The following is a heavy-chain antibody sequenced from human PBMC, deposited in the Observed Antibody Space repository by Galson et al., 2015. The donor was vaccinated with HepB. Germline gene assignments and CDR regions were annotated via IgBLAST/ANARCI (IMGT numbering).Heavy chain of an antibody. CDR1: GFTFSSYA. Sequence: SLRLSCAASGFTFSSYAIHWVRQAPGKGLEWVAAISYDGNFKYYADSVKGRFTISRDNSKNTLSLQMDSLRAEDTAEYYCARDRTMAVAGTHQDYWGQGALVTVSS. CDR3: ARDRTMAVAGTHQDY. J-gene: IGHJ4*02. D-gene: IGHD6-19*01. V-gene: IGHV3-30*04. CDR2: ISYDGNFK.